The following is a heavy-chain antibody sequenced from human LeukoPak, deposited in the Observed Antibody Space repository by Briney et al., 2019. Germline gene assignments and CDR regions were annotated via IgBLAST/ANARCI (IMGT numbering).Heavy chain of an antibody. Sequence: PGGSLRLSCAASGFTFSSYAMHWVRQAPGKGLEWVAVISYDGSNKYYADSVKGRFTISRDNSKNTLYLQMNSLRAEDTAVYYCAKDPLYGDYGFDYWGQGTLVTVSS. J-gene: IGHJ4*02. CDR2: ISYDGSNK. V-gene: IGHV3-30*04. D-gene: IGHD4-17*01. CDR3: AKDPLYGDYGFDY. CDR1: GFTFSSYA.